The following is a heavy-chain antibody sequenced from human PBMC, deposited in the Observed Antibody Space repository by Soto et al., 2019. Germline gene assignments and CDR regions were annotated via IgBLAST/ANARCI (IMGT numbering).Heavy chain of an antibody. J-gene: IGHJ4*02. D-gene: IGHD1-7*01. V-gene: IGHV5-51*01. CDR1: GFNFGGSW. Sequence: PGESLKISCKASGFNFGGSWIGWVRQMPGKGLEWMGIIHPGASDTRYSPSFQGQVTMSADKSINTAYLQWRSLKPSDTATYYCGKGGFIGTPPEYWGQGTRVTVSS. CDR3: GKGGFIGTPPEY. CDR2: IHPGASDT.